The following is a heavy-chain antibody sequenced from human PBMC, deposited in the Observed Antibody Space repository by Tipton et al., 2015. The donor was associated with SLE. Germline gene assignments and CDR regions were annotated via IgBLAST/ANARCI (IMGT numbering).Heavy chain of an antibody. Sequence: TLSLTCAVYGGSFSGYYWSWIRQPPGKGLEWIGYIYYSGSTNYNPSLKSRVTISVDTSKNQFSLKLSSVTAADTAVYYCARAYSSSWYVYYFDYWGQGTLVTVSS. V-gene: IGHV4-59*08. CDR3: ARAYSSSWYVYYFDY. D-gene: IGHD6-13*01. CDR1: GGSFSGYY. J-gene: IGHJ4*02. CDR2: IYYSGST.